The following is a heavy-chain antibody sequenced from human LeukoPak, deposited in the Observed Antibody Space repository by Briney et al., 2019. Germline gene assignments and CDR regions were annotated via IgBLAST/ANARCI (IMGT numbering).Heavy chain of an antibody. J-gene: IGHJ4*02. D-gene: IGHD6-19*01. Sequence: GGSLRLSCAASKFDVTSNYMSWVRQAPGKGLEWVSIIYSGGSTYYADSVKGRFTISRDNSKNTLYLQMKSLRADDTAVYYCARGVAVPGFDYWGQGTLVTVSS. CDR3: ARGVAVPGFDY. V-gene: IGHV3-53*01. CDR1: KFDVTSNY. CDR2: IYSGGST.